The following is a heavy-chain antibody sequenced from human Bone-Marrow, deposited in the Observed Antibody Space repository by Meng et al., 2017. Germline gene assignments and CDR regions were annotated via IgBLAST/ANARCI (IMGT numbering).Heavy chain of an antibody. CDR3: ARDADWVIFDH. D-gene: IGHD3-9*01. J-gene: IGHJ4*02. CDR1: GFTFSSYN. V-gene: IGHV3-74*03. CDR2: INTDASST. Sequence: GESLKTSCAAPGFTFSSYNMHWVRQTPGEGLVWVSRINTDASSTTYADSVKGRFTISRDDAKNTVYLQMNSLRAEDTAVYYCARDADWVIFDHWGQGALVTVSS.